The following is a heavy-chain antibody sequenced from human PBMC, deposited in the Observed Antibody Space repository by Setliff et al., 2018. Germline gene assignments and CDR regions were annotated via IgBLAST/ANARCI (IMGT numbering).Heavy chain of an antibody. CDR1: GFTFSSYT. Sequence: GGSLRLSCAASGFTFSSYTMTWVRQAPGKGLEWVSDISGSGGRTYYADSVKGRFTISRXNSKNTLYXXXXXXXXXXXAIFYCTRGFQKTSGYLDRPNWLDPWGQGTLVTVSS. D-gene: IGHD2-8*02. V-gene: IGHV3-23*01. CDR2: ISGSGGRT. CDR3: TRGFQKTSGYLDRPNWLDP. J-gene: IGHJ5*02.